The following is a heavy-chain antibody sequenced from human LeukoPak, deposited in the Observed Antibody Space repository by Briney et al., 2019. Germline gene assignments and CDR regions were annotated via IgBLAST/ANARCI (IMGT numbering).Heavy chain of an antibody. CDR2: IYYSGST. D-gene: IGHD1-26*01. J-gene: IGHJ5*02. V-gene: IGHV4-39*01. CDR1: GGSISSSGYY. Sequence: SETLCLTCTVSGGSISSSGYYWGWIRQPPGKGLEWIASIYYSGSTYYNPSLKSRVTISVDTSMNQLSLKLSSLTAADTAVYYCARHEYSGSYYGLSWFDPWGQGTLVTVSS. CDR3: ARHEYSGSYYGLSWFDP.